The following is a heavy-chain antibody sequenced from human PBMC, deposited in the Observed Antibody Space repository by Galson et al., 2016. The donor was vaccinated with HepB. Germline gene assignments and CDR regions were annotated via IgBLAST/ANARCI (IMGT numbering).Heavy chain of an antibody. J-gene: IGHJ4*01. CDR1: GFRFSNYG. D-gene: IGHD3-16*01. V-gene: IGHV3-30*18. Sequence: SLRLSCAASGFRFSNYGMIWIRQAPGKGLQWVAAISYEGSRKYYADSVKGRFTISRDNSNNTLYLEMDSLRPEVTAIYYCAKGPLYNYVYLDYWGHGILVAVSS. CDR2: ISYEGSRK. CDR3: AKGPLYNYVYLDY.